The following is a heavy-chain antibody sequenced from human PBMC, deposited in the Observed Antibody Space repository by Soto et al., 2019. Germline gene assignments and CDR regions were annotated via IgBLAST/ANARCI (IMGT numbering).Heavy chain of an antibody. Sequence: KLVQSGPEVKKAGDSVRVSCQASGYTFSSYSITWMRQAPGQGLQLMGWISADNGDTDYAKNFQGRVTMTADTSTNTAYMELRSLRGDDTAVYYCARDFYYDVSSRGGYHPWGQGTLVTVSS. D-gene: IGHD3-22*01. CDR3: ARDFYYDVSSRGGYHP. CDR1: GYTFSSYS. V-gene: IGHV1-18*04. J-gene: IGHJ5*02. CDR2: ISADNGDT.